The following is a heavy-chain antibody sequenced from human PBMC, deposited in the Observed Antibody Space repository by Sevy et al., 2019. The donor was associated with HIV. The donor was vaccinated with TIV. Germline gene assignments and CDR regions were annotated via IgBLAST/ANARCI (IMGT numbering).Heavy chain of an antibody. CDR3: ATTKDYYDNSGDPLDY. J-gene: IGHJ4*02. D-gene: IGHD3-22*01. CDR2: FDPEDGET. CDR1: GYTLTKLS. V-gene: IGHV1-24*01. Sequence: ASVKVSCKVSGYTLTKLSMHWVRQAPGKGLEWMGSFDPEDGETIHAQRFQGRLSMTEDTSTETAYMEMSSLNSEDTADYYCATTKDYYDNSGDPLDYWGQGSLVTVSS.